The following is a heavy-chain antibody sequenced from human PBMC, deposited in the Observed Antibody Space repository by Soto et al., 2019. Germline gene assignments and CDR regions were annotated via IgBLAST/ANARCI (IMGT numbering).Heavy chain of an antibody. J-gene: IGHJ6*02. V-gene: IGHV1-69*01. Sequence: QVQLVQSGAEVKKPGSSVKVSCKASGGTFSSYAISWVRQAPGQGLEWMGGIIPIFGTANYAQKFQGRVTITADESTSTAYMELGSLRSEDTAVYYCASFHGDYGYYYYGMDVWGQGTTVTVSS. CDR1: GGTFSSYA. D-gene: IGHD4-17*01. CDR2: IIPIFGTA. CDR3: ASFHGDYGYYYYGMDV.